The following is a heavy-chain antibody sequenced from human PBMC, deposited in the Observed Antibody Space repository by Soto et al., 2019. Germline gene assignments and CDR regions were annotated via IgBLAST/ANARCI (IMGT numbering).Heavy chain of an antibody. V-gene: IGHV1-58*02. D-gene: IGHD1-1*01. CDR3: AADMEPTDPFNWFDP. Sequence: SVKVSCKASGFTFTNSAIQWVRQARGQRLEWVGWIVVGSGNTNYAQKFQERISITRDMSTSTAYMELRSLRSEDMAIYYCAADMEPTDPFNWFDPWGQGTLVTSPQ. CDR1: GFTFTNSA. CDR2: IVVGSGNT. J-gene: IGHJ5*02.